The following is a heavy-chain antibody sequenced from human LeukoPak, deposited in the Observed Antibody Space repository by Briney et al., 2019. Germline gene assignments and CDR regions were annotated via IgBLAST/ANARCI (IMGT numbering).Heavy chain of an antibody. J-gene: IGHJ4*02. V-gene: IGHV3-48*02. Sequence: PGGSLRLSCAASGFIFSNYNLNWVRQAPGKGLEWVAHISGSSSTIFYANSVRGRFTVSRDYAKNSSYLQMNSLRDDGTAVYYCARENGKDYDFWSRAFSHLGQGALVFVSS. CDR1: GFIFSNYN. CDR2: ISGSSSTI. CDR3: ARENGKDYDFWSRAFSH. D-gene: IGHD3-3*01.